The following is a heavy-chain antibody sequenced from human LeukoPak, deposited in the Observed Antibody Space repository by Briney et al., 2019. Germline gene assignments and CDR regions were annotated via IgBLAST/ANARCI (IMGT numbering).Heavy chain of an antibody. V-gene: IGHV6-1*01. J-gene: IGHJ3*02. CDR3: ANIKSAIVGGSDAFDI. Sequence: SQTLSLTCAISGDSVSSNSAAWNWIRQSPSRGLEWLGRTYYRSQWFYDYAVSVRSRITIKPDISKNQFSLQLNSVTPDDTAVYYCANIKSAIVGGSDAFDIWGQGTMVTVSS. CDR1: GDSVSSNSAA. CDR2: TYYRSQWFY. D-gene: IGHD1-26*01.